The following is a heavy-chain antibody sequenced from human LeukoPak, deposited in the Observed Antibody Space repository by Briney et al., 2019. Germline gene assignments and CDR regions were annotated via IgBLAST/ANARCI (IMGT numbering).Heavy chain of an antibody. CDR1: GFTFNSYG. D-gene: IGHD1-26*01. J-gene: IGHJ4*02. CDR2: IWYDGGNK. Sequence: GSLRLSCAASGFTFNSYGMHWVRQAPGKGLEWVAAIWYDGGNKYYADSVKGRFAISRDNSKNTLDLQMNSLRAEDTAEYYCARGRRSTGDTSWYSDSWGQGTLVTVSS. CDR3: ARGRRSTGDTSWYSDS. V-gene: IGHV3-33*01.